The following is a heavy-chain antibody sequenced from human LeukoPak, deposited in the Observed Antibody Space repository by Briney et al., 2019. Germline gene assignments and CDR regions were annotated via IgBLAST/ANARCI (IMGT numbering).Heavy chain of an antibody. V-gene: IGHV3-30*02. CDR3: ASLPPPYDSSGYYLDY. CDR1: GFTFSSCG. J-gene: IGHJ4*02. Sequence: GGSLRLSCAASGFTFSSCGMHWVRQAPGKGLEWVVFIRYDGSNKYYADPVKGRFTISRDNSKNTLYLQMNSLRAEDTAVYYCASLPPPYDSSGYYLDYWGQGTLVTVSS. D-gene: IGHD3-22*01. CDR2: IRYDGSNK.